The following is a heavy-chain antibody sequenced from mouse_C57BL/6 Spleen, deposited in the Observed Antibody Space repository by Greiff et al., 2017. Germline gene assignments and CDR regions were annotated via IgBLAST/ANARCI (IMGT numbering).Heavy chain of an antibody. CDR3: ARGNLVYYCDD. Sequence: QVQLQQSGAELVKPGASVKMSCKASGYTFTTYPIEWMKQTHGKSLEWIGNFLPYHDDTKYNEKFNGKAPLTVETSSNTVYLELSRLTSDDSAVYYSARGNLVYYCDDWGQGTTLTVSS. V-gene: IGHV1-47*01. CDR2: FLPYHDDT. CDR1: GYTFTTYP. J-gene: IGHJ2*01.